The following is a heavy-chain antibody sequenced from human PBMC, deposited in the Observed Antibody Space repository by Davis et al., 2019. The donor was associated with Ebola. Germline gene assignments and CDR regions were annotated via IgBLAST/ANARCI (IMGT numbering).Heavy chain of an antibody. D-gene: IGHD6-19*01. CDR1: GGTFSSYA. CDR2: IIPIFGTA. Sequence: SVKVSCKASGGTFSSYAVSWVRQAPGQGLEWMGGIIPIFGTANYAQKFQGRVTMTRDTSTSTVYMELSSLRSEDTAVHYCGGGWLVLPNYWGQGTLVTVSS. CDR3: GGGWLVLPNY. V-gene: IGHV1-69*05. J-gene: IGHJ4*02.